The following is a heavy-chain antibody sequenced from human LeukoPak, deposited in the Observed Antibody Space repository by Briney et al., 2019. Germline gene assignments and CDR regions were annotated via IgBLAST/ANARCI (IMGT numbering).Heavy chain of an antibody. CDR3: ARVPLNSSGWGQARPYYFDC. D-gene: IGHD6-19*01. V-gene: IGHV4-59*12. J-gene: IGHJ4*02. Sequence: PSETLSLTCTVSGGSFSSYYWSWIRQPPGKGLEWIGYIYYSGSTNYNPSLKSRVTISVDTSKKQFSLEMSSVTAADTAVYYCARVPLNSSGWGQARPYYFDCWGQGTLVTVSS. CDR2: IYYSGST. CDR1: GGSFSSYY.